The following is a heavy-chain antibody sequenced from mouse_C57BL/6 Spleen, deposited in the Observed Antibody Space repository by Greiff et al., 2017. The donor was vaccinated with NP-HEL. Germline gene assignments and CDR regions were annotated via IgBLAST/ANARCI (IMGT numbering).Heavy chain of an antibody. CDR1: GYTFTDYE. D-gene: IGHD1-1*01. J-gene: IGHJ3*01. Sequence: VQGVESGAELVRPGASVTLSCKASGYTFTDYEMHWVKQTPVHGLEWIGAIDPETGGTAYNQKFKGKAILTADKSSSTAYMELRSLTSEDSAVYYCTRPHITTVVEGFAYWGQGTLVTVSA. CDR3: TRPHITTVVEGFAY. V-gene: IGHV1-15*01. CDR2: IDPETGGT.